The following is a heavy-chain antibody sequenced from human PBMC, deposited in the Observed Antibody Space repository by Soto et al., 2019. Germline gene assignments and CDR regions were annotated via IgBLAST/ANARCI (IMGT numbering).Heavy chain of an antibody. V-gene: IGHV5-51*01. CDR1: GYDFTIYW. J-gene: IGHJ4*02. Sequence: VQLVQSGAEVKKAGESLRISCKASGYDFTIYWIAWVRQMSGGGLEWMGNIYPGGSDAKYNPSFQGQVTFSVDKSVSTAYVQWTTLKASDTAIYYCARAREGGYGVYDAPLEFWGQGTPVTVSS. CDR3: ARAREGGYGVYDAPLEF. CDR2: IYPGGSDA. D-gene: IGHD5-12*01.